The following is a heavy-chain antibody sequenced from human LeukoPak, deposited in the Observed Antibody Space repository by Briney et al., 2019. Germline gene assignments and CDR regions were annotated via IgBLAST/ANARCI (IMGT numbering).Heavy chain of an antibody. V-gene: IGHV3-48*03. J-gene: IGHJ4*02. CDR2: ISTSGRTM. CDR1: GFTFSDYE. D-gene: IGHD4-23*01. Sequence: GGSLRLSCAASGFTFSDYEMNWVRQAPGKGLEWVSFISTSGRTMYYADSVKGRFTVSRDNAKSSLYLHMNSLRADDTAVYYCARDPQNSWGLFDHWGQGARVTVSS. CDR3: ARDPQNSWGLFDH.